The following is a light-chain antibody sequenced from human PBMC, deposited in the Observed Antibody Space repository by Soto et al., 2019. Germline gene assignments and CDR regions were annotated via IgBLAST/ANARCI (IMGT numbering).Light chain of an antibody. V-gene: IGKV3-11*01. CDR2: DAS. Sequence: EIVLTQSPATLSLSPGERATLSCRASQSVSTYLAWYQQKLGQAPRLLIYDASNRATGIPARFSGSGSGTDFTLTISSLEPEDFAVYYCQHRSIGPLSFGGGTKVEIK. J-gene: IGKJ4*01. CDR3: QHRSIGPLS. CDR1: QSVSTY.